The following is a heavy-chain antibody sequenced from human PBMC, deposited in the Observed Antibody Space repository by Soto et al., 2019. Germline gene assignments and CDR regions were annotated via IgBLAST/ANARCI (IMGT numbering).Heavy chain of an antibody. D-gene: IGHD2-15*01. V-gene: IGHV3-23*01. Sequence: EVQLLESGGGLVQPGGSLRLSCAASGFTFSSYAMSWVRQAPGKGLEWVSAISGSGGSTYYADSMKGRFTISRDNSKNTLYLQMNSLRAEDTAVYYCAKVGYCSGGSCLRSDYWGQGTLVTVSS. CDR2: ISGSGGST. CDR1: GFTFSSYA. CDR3: AKVGYCSGGSCLRSDY. J-gene: IGHJ4*02.